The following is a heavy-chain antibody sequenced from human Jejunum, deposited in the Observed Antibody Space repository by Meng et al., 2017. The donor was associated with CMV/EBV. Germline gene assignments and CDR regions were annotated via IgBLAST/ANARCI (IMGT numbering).Heavy chain of an antibody. J-gene: IGHJ4*02. CDR2: ASGDGHST. CDR3: ANWGVTVAGSHTY. V-gene: IGHV3-23*01. Sequence: SGFTFSSYAMSWVRQAPGKGLEWVSSASGDGHSTHYADSVKGRFTISRDNLKDTLFLQMDSLRAEDTAVYYCANWGVTVAGSHTYWGQGTLVTVSS. D-gene: IGHD6-19*01. CDR1: GFTFSSYA.